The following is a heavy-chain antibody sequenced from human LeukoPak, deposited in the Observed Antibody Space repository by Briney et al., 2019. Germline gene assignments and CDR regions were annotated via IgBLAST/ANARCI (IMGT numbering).Heavy chain of an antibody. D-gene: IGHD3-22*01. CDR3: ARVFYDSIIGCFDY. CDR1: GFTFSSYA. V-gene: IGHV3-23*01. Sequence: GGSLRLSCAASGFTFSSYAMSWVRQAPGKGLEWVSAISGSGGSTYYADSVKGRFTISRDNSKNTLYLQMNSLRAEDTAAYYCARVFYDSIIGCFDYWGQGTLVTVSS. CDR2: ISGSGGST. J-gene: IGHJ4*02.